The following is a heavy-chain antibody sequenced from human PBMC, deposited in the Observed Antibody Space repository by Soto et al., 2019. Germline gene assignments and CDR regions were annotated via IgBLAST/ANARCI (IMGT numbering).Heavy chain of an antibody. CDR2: IHYSGST. CDR1: GDSVISDY. J-gene: IGHJ6*03. D-gene: IGHD4-17*01. CDR3: ARTTASGYMDV. V-gene: IGHV4-59*08. Sequence: QVQLHESGPGLVKPSETLSLTCTVSGDSVISDYWSWIRQPPGKGLEWIAYIHYSGSTNYNPSLKSRVTMSIDTSKSQVSLKLSSVTATDTAVYYCARTTASGYMDVWGKGTTVTVSS.